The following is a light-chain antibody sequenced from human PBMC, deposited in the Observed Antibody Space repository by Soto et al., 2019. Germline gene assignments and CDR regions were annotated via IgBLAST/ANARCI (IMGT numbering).Light chain of an antibody. V-gene: IGKV1-5*01. J-gene: IGKJ1*01. CDR2: DAS. CDR3: QQYNSYSWT. Sequence: DIQMTQSPSPLSASVGDRVTITCRASQSVSTWLAWYQQKPGKVPELLIYDASSLESGVPSRFSGSGSGTEFTLTISSLQPDDFATYYCQQYNSYSWTFGQGTKVEIK. CDR1: QSVSTW.